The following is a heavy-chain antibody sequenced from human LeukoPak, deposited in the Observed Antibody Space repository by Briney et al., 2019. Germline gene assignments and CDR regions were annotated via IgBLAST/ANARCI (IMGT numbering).Heavy chain of an antibody. D-gene: IGHD1-7*01. CDR1: GYSFMSYW. CDR3: ASWRGEGTGTTALDY. Sequence: GESLKISCQGSGYSFMSYWIAWVRQRPGKGLELMGIIYPGDSDTRYSPSFQGQVTISADKSISTAYLQWSSLKASDTAMYYCASWRGEGTGTTALDYWGQGTLVTVSS. J-gene: IGHJ4*02. V-gene: IGHV5-51*01. CDR2: IYPGDSDT.